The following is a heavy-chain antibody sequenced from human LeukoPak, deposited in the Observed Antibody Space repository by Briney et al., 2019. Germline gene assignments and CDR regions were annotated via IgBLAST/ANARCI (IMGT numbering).Heavy chain of an antibody. Sequence: SQTLSHTCAISGDSVSSNSAAWNWIRQSPSRGLEWLGRTYYRSKWYNDYAVSVKSRITINPDTSKNQFSLQLNSVTPEDTAVYYCARGRGAGDYYYYGIDVWGQGTTVTVSS. J-gene: IGHJ6*02. CDR3: ARGRGAGDYYYYGIDV. V-gene: IGHV6-1*01. D-gene: IGHD7-27*01. CDR2: TYYRSKWYN. CDR1: GDSVSSNSAA.